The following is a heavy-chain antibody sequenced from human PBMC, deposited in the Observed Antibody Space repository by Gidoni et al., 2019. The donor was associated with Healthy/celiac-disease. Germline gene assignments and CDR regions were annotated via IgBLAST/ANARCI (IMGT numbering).Heavy chain of an antibody. V-gene: IGHV3-21*01. D-gene: IGHD3-3*01. CDR1: GFTVRSYR. CDR3: ARDYDFWSGYYALTAPYYYYGMDV. CDR2: LSSRGSTR. Sequence: EVQLVEFGGGLVKPGGSVSLSCAASGFTVRSYRMNRDSQAAGRGLEGFATLSSRGSTRLYAYSVKGRFTISRDNGKNSLYLQMHSLRAEDTAVYYCARDYDFWSGYYALTAPYYYYGMDVWGQGPTVTVSS. J-gene: IGHJ6*02.